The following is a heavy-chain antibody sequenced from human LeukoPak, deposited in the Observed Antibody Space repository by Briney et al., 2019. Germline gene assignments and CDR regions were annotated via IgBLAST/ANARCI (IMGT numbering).Heavy chain of an antibody. J-gene: IGHJ4*02. CDR3: ARGVHRGVNDY. CDR1: GYTFTSYD. D-gene: IGHD1-26*01. V-gene: IGHV1-8*01. Sequence: AASVKVSCKASGYTFTSYDINWVRQATGQGLEWMGWMNPNSGNTGYAQKFQGRVTMTRNTSISTAYMELRSLRSDDTAVYYCARGVHRGVNDYWGQGTLVTVSS. CDR2: MNPNSGNT.